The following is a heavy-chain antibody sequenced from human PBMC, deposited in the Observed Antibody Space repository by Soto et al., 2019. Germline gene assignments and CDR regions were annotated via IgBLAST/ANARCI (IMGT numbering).Heavy chain of an antibody. CDR3: ARVLCYGSGSYSPYGMDV. CDR2: VSPPFRTS. V-gene: IGHV1-69*01. D-gene: IGHD3-10*01. J-gene: IGHJ6*02. Sequence: QVQLVQSGAEVKKPGSSVKVSCTTSGVSFNNNGIGWVRQAPGHGLEWMGGVSPPFRTSNYARKFQGRISITADASTGTVNMELSSLTSEDTAQYDCARVLCYGSGSYSPYGMDVWGQGTTVTVSS. CDR1: GVSFNNNG.